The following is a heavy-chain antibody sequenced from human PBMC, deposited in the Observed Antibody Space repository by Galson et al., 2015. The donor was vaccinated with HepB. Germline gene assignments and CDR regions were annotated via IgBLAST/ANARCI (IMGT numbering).Heavy chain of an antibody. Sequence: SLRLSCAASGFTFSSYAMHWVRQAPGKGLEWVAVISYDGSNKYYADSVKGRFTISRDNSKNTLYLQMNSLRAEDTAVYYCARDASEGDTLQHWGQGTLVTVSS. J-gene: IGHJ1*01. CDR2: ISYDGSNK. D-gene: IGHD3-10*01. V-gene: IGHV3-30-3*01. CDR1: GFTFSSYA. CDR3: ARDASEGDTLQH.